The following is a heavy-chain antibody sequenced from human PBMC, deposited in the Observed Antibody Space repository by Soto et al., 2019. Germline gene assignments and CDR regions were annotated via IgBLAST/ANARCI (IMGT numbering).Heavy chain of an antibody. D-gene: IGHD3-16*01. CDR2: INRDSTVI. J-gene: IGHJ4*02. V-gene: IGHV3-48*01. CDR1: GLSISTHY. Sequence: GGLLRLSCAASGLSISTHYMNRVSKNPGKGLEWVSSINRDSTVIKYADSVKGRFTISRDNARNSLSLQMNSLRAEDTAVYYCLNGDYYVGPGTLVSVSS. CDR3: LNGDYY.